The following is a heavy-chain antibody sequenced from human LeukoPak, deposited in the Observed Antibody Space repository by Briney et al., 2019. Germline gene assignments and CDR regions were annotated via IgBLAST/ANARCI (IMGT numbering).Heavy chain of an antibody. CDR1: GYTFSDYY. J-gene: IGHJ1*01. Sequence: ASVKVSCKASGYTFSDYYIHWVRQAPGEGLEGVGWVFPRSGDTYYSQRFHGRVAMTTDTSINTAYMELSRLKSDDTGVYFCARPPRDLVSAAPFPFWGQGTLVTVSS. D-gene: IGHD5/OR15-5a*01. V-gene: IGHV1-2*02. CDR2: VFPRSGDT. CDR3: ARPPRDLVSAAPFPF.